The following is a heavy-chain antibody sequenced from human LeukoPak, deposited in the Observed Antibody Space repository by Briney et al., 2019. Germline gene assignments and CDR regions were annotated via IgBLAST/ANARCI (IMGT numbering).Heavy chain of an antibody. V-gene: IGHV5-51*01. D-gene: IGHD3-10*01. CDR2: IYPGDSDT. Sequence: GESLKISCKGTGYKFTNYWIAWVRQMPGQGLEWLGIIYPGDSDTRYSPSFQGQVTISADKSISTAYLQWSSLKASDTAMYYCARSSGSPPGYMDVWGKGTTVTVSS. CDR3: ARSSGSPPGYMDV. J-gene: IGHJ6*03. CDR1: GYKFTNYW.